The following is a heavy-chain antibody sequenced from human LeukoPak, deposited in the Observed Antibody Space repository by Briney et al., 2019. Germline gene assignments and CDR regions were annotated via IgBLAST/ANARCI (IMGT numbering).Heavy chain of an antibody. CDR1: GGSFSGYY. V-gene: IGHV4-59*08. CDR2: IYYSGST. Sequence: SSETLSLTCAVYGGSFSGYYWSWIRQPPGKGLEWIGYIYYSGSTNYNPSLKSRVTISVDTSKNQFSLKLSSVTAADTAVYYCARALGPGGYYYYGMDVWGQGTTVTVSS. J-gene: IGHJ6*02. CDR3: ARALGPGGYYYYGMDV.